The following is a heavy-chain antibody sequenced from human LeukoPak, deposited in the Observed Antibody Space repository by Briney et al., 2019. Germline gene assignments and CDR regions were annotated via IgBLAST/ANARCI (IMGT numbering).Heavy chain of an antibody. Sequence: GGSLRLSCAVSGFTFSNYWMSWVRQAPGRGLEWVANIKQDGNEQYYVDSVRGRFTISRDNAKNSLYLQMNSLRAEDTAVYYCARDQGGYDYWGQGTLVTVSS. J-gene: IGHJ4*02. CDR1: GFTFSNYW. V-gene: IGHV3-7*03. CDR2: IKQDGNEQ. CDR3: ARDQGGYDY. D-gene: IGHD3-22*01.